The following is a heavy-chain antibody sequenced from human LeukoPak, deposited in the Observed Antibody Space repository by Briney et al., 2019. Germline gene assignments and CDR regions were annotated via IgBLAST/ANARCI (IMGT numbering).Heavy chain of an antibody. CDR3: ARDPGYYDSSGPFDY. J-gene: IGHJ4*02. D-gene: IGHD3-22*01. V-gene: IGHV3-21*01. CDR1: GFTFSSYA. Sequence: RTGGSLRLSCAASGFTFSSYAMSWVRQAPGKGLEWVSSISSSSSYIYYADSVKGRFTISRDNAKNSLYLQMNSLRAEDTAVYYCARDPGYYDSSGPFDYWGQGTLVTVSS. CDR2: ISSSSSYI.